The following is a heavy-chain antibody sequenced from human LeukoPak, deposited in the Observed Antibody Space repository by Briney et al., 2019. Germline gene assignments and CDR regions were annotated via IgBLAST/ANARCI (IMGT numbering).Heavy chain of an antibody. V-gene: IGHV3-21*01. CDR3: ARDVLLWFGELSYAFDI. D-gene: IGHD3-10*01. CDR1: GFTFSSYS. CDR2: ISSSSSYI. Sequence: GGSLRLSCAASGFTFSSYSMNWVRQAPGKGLEWVSSISSSSSYIYYADSVKGRFTISRDNAKNSLYLQMSSLRAGDTAVYYCARDVLLWFGELSYAFDIWGQGTMVTVSS. J-gene: IGHJ3*02.